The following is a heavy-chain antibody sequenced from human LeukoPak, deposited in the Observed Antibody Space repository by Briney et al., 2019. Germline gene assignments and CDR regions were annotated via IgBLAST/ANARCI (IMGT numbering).Heavy chain of an antibody. J-gene: IGHJ4*02. CDR1: GFTFRSYG. CDR2: ISYDGSNK. CDR3: AKRGVTAPNPPDY. V-gene: IGHV3-30*18. Sequence: GRSLRLSCAASGFTFRSYGMHWVRQAPGKGREWVAVISYDGSNKYYADSVKGRFTISRDNSKNTLYLQMNSLRAEDTAVYYCAKRGVTAPNPPDYWGQGTLVTVSS. D-gene: IGHD2-21*02.